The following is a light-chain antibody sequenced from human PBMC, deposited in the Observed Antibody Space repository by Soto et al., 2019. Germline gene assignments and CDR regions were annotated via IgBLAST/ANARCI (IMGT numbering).Light chain of an antibody. CDR3: QQYGTSPQT. V-gene: IGKV3-20*01. CDR2: DTS. J-gene: IGKJ1*01. CDR1: QSVTSNY. Sequence: EIVLTPSPGTLSLSPGERATLSCRASQSVTSNYLAWYQQKPGRAPGLVIYDTSTRASGVPDRFSAVLSGTEFTLTISRLEPEDFAVYYCQQYGTSPQTFGQGTKVDIK.